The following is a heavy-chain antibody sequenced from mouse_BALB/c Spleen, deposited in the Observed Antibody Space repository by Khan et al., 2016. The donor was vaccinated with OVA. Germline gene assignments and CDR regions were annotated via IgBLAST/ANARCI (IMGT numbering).Heavy chain of an antibody. CDR2: ISYSGNP. CDR3: ARVYGGDFDY. Sequence: VQLKQSGPGLVKPSQSLSLTCTVTGYSITSDYAWNWIRQFPGNKLEWIGFISYSGNPKYNPSFKSRFSITRDTSKNQFFLQLNSVTTEDTAAYYCARVYGGDFDYWGQGTSLTVSS. CDR1: GYSITSDYA. D-gene: IGHD1-1*01. J-gene: IGHJ2*02. V-gene: IGHV3-2*02.